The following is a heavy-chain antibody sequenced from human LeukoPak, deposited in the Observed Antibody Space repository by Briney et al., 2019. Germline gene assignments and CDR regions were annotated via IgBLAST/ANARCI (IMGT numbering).Heavy chain of an antibody. V-gene: IGHV4-38-2*02. CDR3: ARGQARLAWFDP. CDR1: DYSISNTYY. D-gene: IGHD6-19*01. Sequence: SETLSLTCTVSDYSISNTYYWGWIRQPPGQGLQWIGTIYHSGSTFYNPSLKSRVTISVDTSKNQFSLRLTSVIAADTAVYYCARGQARLAWFDPWGQGTLVTVSS. J-gene: IGHJ5*02. CDR2: IYHSGST.